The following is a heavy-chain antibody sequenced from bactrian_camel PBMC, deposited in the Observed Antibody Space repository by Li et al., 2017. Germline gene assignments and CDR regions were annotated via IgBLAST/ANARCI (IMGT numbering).Heavy chain of an antibody. J-gene: IGHJ4*01. V-gene: IGHV3S7*01. D-gene: IGHD1*01. Sequence: VQLVESGGGLVQPGGSPRVSCVASGFTFSSIGMSWVRQAPGKGLEWVSRIHGDGSPANYADSVQGRFTISRDNAKNTLYLQMDNLKPEDTAMYYCVADPSVFPVCKIGVMRMDYRGQGTQVTVS. CDR2: IHGDGSPA. CDR1: GFTFSSIG. CDR3: VADPSVFPVCKIGVMRMDY.